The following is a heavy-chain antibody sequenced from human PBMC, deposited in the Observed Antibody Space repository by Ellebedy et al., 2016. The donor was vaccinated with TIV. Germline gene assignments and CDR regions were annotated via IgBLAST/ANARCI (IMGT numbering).Heavy chain of an antibody. J-gene: IGHJ4*02. Sequence: GETLKISXAASGFTFSSYAMSWVRQAPGKGLEWVSAISGSGGSTYYADSVKGRFTISRDNSKNTLYLQMNSLRAEDTAVYYCAKDPRRYSGSYTIDYWGQGTLVTVSS. CDR1: GFTFSSYA. CDR3: AKDPRRYSGSYTIDY. CDR2: ISGSGGST. D-gene: IGHD1-26*01. V-gene: IGHV3-23*01.